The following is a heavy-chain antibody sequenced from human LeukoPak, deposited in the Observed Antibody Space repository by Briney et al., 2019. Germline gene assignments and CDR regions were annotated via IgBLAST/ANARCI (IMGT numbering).Heavy chain of an antibody. CDR3: AKDMVAAASIGTNWFDP. D-gene: IGHD6-13*01. V-gene: IGHV3-9*01. CDR1: GFTFDDYA. CDR2: ISWNSGST. Sequence: GGSLRLSCAASGFTFDDYAMHWVRQAPGKGQEWVSGISWNSGSTGYADSVKGRFTISRDNAKNSLYLQMNSLRAEDTALYYCAKDMVAAASIGTNWFDPWGQGTLVTVSS. J-gene: IGHJ5*02.